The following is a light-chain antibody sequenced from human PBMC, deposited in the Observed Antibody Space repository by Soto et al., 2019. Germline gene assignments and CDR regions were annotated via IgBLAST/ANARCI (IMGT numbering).Light chain of an antibody. CDR2: DAS. Sequence: EIVMTQSPATLSLSQGEGATLSCRASQSISNKLAWYQQKPGQAPRLLMYDASTRATDIPARFSGSGSGAEFTLTITSLQSEDFAVYYCQQYGNWPPLTFGGGTKVDIK. CDR3: QQYGNWPPLT. V-gene: IGKV3-15*01. CDR1: QSISNK. J-gene: IGKJ4*01.